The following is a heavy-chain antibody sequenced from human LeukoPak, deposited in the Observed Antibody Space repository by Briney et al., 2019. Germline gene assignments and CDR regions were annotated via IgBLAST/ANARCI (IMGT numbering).Heavy chain of an antibody. V-gene: IGHV4-59*11. Sequence: SETLSLTCTVSGGSISSHYWSWIRQPPGKGLEWIGYIYYSGSTNYNPSLKSRVTISVDTSKNQFSLKLSSVTAADTAVYYCAREARYSSSWYRYFDYWGQGTLSPSPQ. CDR3: AREARYSSSWYRYFDY. CDR1: GGSISSHY. J-gene: IGHJ4*02. D-gene: IGHD6-13*01. CDR2: IYYSGST.